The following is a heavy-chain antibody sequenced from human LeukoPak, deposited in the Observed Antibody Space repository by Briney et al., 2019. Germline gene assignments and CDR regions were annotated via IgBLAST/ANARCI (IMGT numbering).Heavy chain of an antibody. CDR3: ARHVYGEGMVV. Sequence: SDTLSLTCTVCGGSLHGCYWGWIRQPPGKGLECIGYIHSSEGTAHHDPRKRRLTISLGTSKDQFSLTLSSVTAADTAVYYGARHVYGEGMVVWGKGTPVTVSS. CDR1: GGSLHGCY. D-gene: IGHD4-17*01. V-gene: IGHV4-59*08. CDR2: IHSSEGT. J-gene: IGHJ6*04.